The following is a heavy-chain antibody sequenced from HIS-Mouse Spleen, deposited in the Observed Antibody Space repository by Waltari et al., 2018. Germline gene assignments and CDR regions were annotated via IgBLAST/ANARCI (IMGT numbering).Heavy chain of an antibody. J-gene: IGHJ4*02. D-gene: IGHD5-12*01. V-gene: IGHV3-30*04. Sequence: QVQLVESGGGVVQPGRSLRLSCAASVFTFSSYAMHWVRQAPGKGLEWVAVISYDGSNKYYADSVKGRFTISRDNSKNTLYLQMNSLRAEDTAVYYCARRYSGYDLGYWGQGTLVTVSS. CDR3: ARRYSGYDLGY. CDR2: ISYDGSNK. CDR1: VFTFSSYA.